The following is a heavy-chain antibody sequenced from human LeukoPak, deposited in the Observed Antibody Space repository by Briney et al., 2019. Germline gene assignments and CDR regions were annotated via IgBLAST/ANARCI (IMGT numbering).Heavy chain of an antibody. Sequence: GGSLRLSCAASGFSFRSYAMSWVRQTPGKGLEWVSTISGSGDNTYYADSVKGRFTISRDNSKNTLYLQMNSLRAEDTAVYYCAKIGGIILTGYYAADFWDQGTLVTLSS. J-gene: IGHJ4*02. CDR1: GFSFRSYA. D-gene: IGHD3-9*01. CDR2: ISGSGDNT. V-gene: IGHV3-23*01. CDR3: AKIGGIILTGYYAADF.